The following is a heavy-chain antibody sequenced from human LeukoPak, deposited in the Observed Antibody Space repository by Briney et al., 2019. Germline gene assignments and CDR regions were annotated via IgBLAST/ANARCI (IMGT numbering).Heavy chain of an antibody. Sequence: PSQTLSLTCTVSGGSISSGNYYWSWIRQPAGKGLEWIGRMYTSGSTNYNPSLKSRVTISVDTSKNQFSLKLSSVTAADTAVYYCARQSGWFYYYYMDVWGKGTTVTVSS. J-gene: IGHJ6*03. V-gene: IGHV4-61*02. CDR1: GGSISSGNYY. CDR2: MYTSGST. CDR3: ARQSGWFYYYYMDV. D-gene: IGHD6-19*01.